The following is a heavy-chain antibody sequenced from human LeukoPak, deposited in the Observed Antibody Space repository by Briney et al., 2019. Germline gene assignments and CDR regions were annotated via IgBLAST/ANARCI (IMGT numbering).Heavy chain of an antibody. J-gene: IGHJ6*03. D-gene: IGHD6-13*01. CDR1: GFTFSSYS. CDR3: ARGGDSSSWSLSTYYYYYYYMDV. CDR2: ISSSSSYI. Sequence: GGSLRLSCAASGFTFSSYSMNWVRQAPGKGLEWVSSISSSSSYIYYADSVKGRFTISRDNAKNSLYLQMNSLRAEDTAVYYCARGGDSSSWSLSTYYYYYYYMDVWGKGTTVTVSS. V-gene: IGHV3-21*01.